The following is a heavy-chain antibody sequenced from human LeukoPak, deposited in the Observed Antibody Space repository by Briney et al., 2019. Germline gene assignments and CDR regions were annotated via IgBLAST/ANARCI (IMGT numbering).Heavy chain of an antibody. CDR3: ARTYGSGSYYNDGIEYFQH. CDR1: GGSFSGYY. D-gene: IGHD3-10*01. Sequence: PSETLSLTCTVYGGSFSGYYWSWIRQPPGKGMEWIGEINHSGSTNYNPSLKSRVTISVDTSKNQFSLKLSSVTAADTAVYYCARTYGSGSYYNDGIEYFQHWGQGTLVTVSS. J-gene: IGHJ1*01. CDR2: INHSGST. V-gene: IGHV4-34*01.